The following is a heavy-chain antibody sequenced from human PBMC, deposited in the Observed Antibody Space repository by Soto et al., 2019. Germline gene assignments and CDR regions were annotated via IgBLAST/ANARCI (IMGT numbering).Heavy chain of an antibody. CDR3: ARDGTTGTTNYHYAMDV. D-gene: IGHD4-17*01. Sequence: EVQLVESGGGLVQPGGSLRLSCVASGFTLSSYHMDWVRQAPGKGLEWISYIHISSSNIYYEDSVKGRFTISRDNAKNSLYLQMDSLRAEDTAVYYCARDGTTGTTNYHYAMDVWGQGTTVTVSS. CDR1: GFTLSSYH. V-gene: IGHV3-48*03. CDR2: IHISSSNI. J-gene: IGHJ6*02.